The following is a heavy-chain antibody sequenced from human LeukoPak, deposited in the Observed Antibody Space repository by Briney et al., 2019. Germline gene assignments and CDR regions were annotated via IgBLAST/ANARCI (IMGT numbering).Heavy chain of an antibody. J-gene: IGHJ6*03. Sequence: PGGSLRLSCAASGFTFSDYHTTWIRQAPGKGLEWVANIKQDGSEKYYVDSVKGRFTISRDNAKNSLYLQMNSLRAEDTAVYYCAREAWFGELFVPRYYYYMDVWGKGTTVTISS. CDR1: GFTFSDYH. CDR3: AREAWFGELFVPRYYYYMDV. V-gene: IGHV3-7*01. D-gene: IGHD3-10*01. CDR2: IKQDGSEK.